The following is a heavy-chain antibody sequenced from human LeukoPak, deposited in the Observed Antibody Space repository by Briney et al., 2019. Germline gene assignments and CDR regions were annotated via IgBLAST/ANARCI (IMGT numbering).Heavy chain of an antibody. CDR2: ISSSSNYI. CDR1: GFTFTNYN. Sequence: PGGSLRLSCAASGFTFTNYNMHWVRQAPGKGLEWVSSISSSSNYIYYADSLKGRFTISRDNAKNSLYLQMNSLRAEDTAVYYCAKDLDNREVFRGFDIWGQGTMVTVSS. CDR3: AKDLDNREVFRGFDI. V-gene: IGHV3-21*04. J-gene: IGHJ3*02. D-gene: IGHD1-14*01.